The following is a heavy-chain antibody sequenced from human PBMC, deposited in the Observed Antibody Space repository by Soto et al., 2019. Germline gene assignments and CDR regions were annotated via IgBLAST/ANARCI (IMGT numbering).Heavy chain of an antibody. Sequence: GASVKVSCKASGGTFSSYAISWVRQAPGQGLEWMGGIIPIFGTANYAQKFQGRVTITADKSTSTAYMELSSLRSEDTAVYYCAGGYDFWSGYSTDYYYYGMDVWGQGTTVTVSS. CDR3: AGGYDFWSGYSTDYYYYGMDV. V-gene: IGHV1-69*06. CDR1: GGTFSSYA. D-gene: IGHD3-3*01. CDR2: IIPIFGTA. J-gene: IGHJ6*02.